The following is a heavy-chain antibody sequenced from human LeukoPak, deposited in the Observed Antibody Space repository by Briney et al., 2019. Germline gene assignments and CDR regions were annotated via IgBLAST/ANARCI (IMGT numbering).Heavy chain of an antibody. CDR2: IKSKTDGGTT. D-gene: IGHD2-15*01. J-gene: IGHJ6*03. Sequence: GGSLRLSCAASGFTFSNAWMSWVRQAPGKGLEWVGRIKSKTDGGTTDYAAPVKGRFTISRDDSKNTLYLQMNSLKTEDTAVYYCTTRNTYCSGGSCYSEGYCYYYMDVWGKGTTVTVSS. V-gene: IGHV3-15*01. CDR1: GFTFSNAW. CDR3: TTRNTYCSGGSCYSEGYCYYYMDV.